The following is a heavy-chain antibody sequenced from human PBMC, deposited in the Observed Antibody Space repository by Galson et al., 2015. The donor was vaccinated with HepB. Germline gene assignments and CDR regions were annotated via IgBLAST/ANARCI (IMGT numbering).Heavy chain of an antibody. Sequence: SLRLSCAASGFTFDDYAMHWVRQAPGKGLEWVSGISWNSGSIAYADSVKGRFTISRDNAKNSVYLQMNSLRAEDTALYYCAKDINYDSSGRFDYWGQGTLVTVSS. CDR2: ISWNSGSI. J-gene: IGHJ4*02. CDR1: GFTFDDYA. V-gene: IGHV3-9*01. CDR3: AKDINYDSSGRFDY. D-gene: IGHD3-22*01.